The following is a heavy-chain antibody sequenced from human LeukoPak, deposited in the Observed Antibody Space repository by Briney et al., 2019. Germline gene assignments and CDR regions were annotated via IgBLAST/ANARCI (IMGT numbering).Heavy chain of an antibody. J-gene: IGHJ1*01. CDR3: ARRRYYDGSGYLE. CDR2: IYYSGRT. CDR1: GDSISRSDSY. V-gene: IGHV4-39*01. Sequence: SETLSLTCSVSGDSISRSDSYWDWIRQPPGKGLEWIGTIYYSGRTYYSPSLKSRVTMSVDTSKHQFSLNLRSVTAKDTAVYYCARRRYYDGSGYLEWGQGTLLSVSS. D-gene: IGHD3-22*01.